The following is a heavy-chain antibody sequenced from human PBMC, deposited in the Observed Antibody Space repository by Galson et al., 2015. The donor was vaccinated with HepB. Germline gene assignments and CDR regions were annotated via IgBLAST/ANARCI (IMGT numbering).Heavy chain of an antibody. CDR1: GYTFTGYY. V-gene: IGHV1-2*06. D-gene: IGHD3-16*01. Sequence: SVKVSCKASGYTFTGYYMHWVRQAPGQGPEWMGRINPNSGGTNYAQKFQGRVTMTRDTSISTAYMELSRLRSDDTAVYYCARDDDYIWGSSEYYFDYWGQGTLVTVSS. J-gene: IGHJ4*02. CDR2: INPNSGGT. CDR3: ARDDDYIWGSSEYYFDY.